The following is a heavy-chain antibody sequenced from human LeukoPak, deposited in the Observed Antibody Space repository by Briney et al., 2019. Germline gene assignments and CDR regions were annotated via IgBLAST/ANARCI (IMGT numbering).Heavy chain of an antibody. D-gene: IGHD6-6*01. Sequence: SETLSLTCAVSGGSISSSNWWSWVRQPPGKGLEWIGEIYHSGSTNYNPSLKSRVTISVDKSKNQFSLKLSSVTAADTAVYYCARVGVDKYSSSCEDYWGQGTLVTVSS. V-gene: IGHV4-4*02. CDR1: GGSISSSNW. CDR3: ARVGVDKYSSSCEDY. J-gene: IGHJ4*02. CDR2: IYHSGST.